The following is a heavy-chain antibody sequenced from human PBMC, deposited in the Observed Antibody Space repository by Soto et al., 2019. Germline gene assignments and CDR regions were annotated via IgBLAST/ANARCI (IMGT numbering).Heavy chain of an antibody. CDR3: AKDLDGIVYYYMDV. Sequence: EVQLLESGGGLVQPGGSLRLSCAASGFTFSSYAMSWVRQAPGKGLEWVSAISGSGGSTYYADSVKGRFTISRGNSKNTLYLQMNSLRAEDTAVYYCAKDLDGIVYYYMDVWGKGTTVTVSS. CDR2: ISGSGGST. CDR1: GFTFSSYA. D-gene: IGHD1-26*01. V-gene: IGHV3-23*01. J-gene: IGHJ6*03.